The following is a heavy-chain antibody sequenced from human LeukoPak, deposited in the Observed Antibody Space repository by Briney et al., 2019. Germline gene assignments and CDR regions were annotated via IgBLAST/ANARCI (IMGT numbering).Heavy chain of an antibody. J-gene: IGHJ4*02. D-gene: IGHD5-24*01. CDR1: GYTFTGYY. CDR3: ARISGRDGYNPFDS. CDR2: INPNSGGP. Sequence: GASVKVSCKASGYTFTGYYMHWVRQAPGQGLEWMGWINPNSGGPNYAQKFHARVTMTRDTSISTAYMELSSLRSDDTAVYYCARISGRDGYNPFDSWGQGTLVTVSS. V-gene: IGHV1-2*02.